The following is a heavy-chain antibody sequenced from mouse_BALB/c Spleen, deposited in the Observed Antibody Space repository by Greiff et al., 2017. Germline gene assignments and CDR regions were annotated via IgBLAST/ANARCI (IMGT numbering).Heavy chain of an antibody. CDR2: IYPGNSDT. J-gene: IGHJ2*01. Sequence: EVQLQQSGTVLARPGASVKMSCKASGYTFTSYWMHWVKQRPGQGLEWIGAIYPGNSDTSYNQKFKGKAKLTAVTSTSTAYMELSSLTNEDSAVYYCTREGHYGSRYLDYWGQGTTLTVSS. CDR3: TREGHYGSRYLDY. D-gene: IGHD1-1*01. V-gene: IGHV1-5*01. CDR1: GYTFTSYW.